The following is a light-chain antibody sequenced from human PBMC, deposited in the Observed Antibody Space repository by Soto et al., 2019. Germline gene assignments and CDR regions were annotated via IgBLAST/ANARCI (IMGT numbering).Light chain of an antibody. Sequence: QSALTQPASVSGSPGQSIIISCTGTSSDVGAFKYVSWYQQHPGKAPKLMIYEVSKRPSGVSNRFSGSKSGNTASLTISGLQAEDEADYYCNSYTSSSSVVFGGGTKLTVL. V-gene: IGLV2-14*01. CDR2: EVS. J-gene: IGLJ2*01. CDR3: NSYTSSSSVV. CDR1: SSDVGAFKY.